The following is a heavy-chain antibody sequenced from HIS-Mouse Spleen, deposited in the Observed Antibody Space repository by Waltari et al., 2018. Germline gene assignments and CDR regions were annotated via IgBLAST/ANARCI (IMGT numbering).Heavy chain of an antibody. D-gene: IGHD6-13*01. CDR3: AREIPYSSSWYDWYFDL. Sequence: QLQLQESGPGLVKPSETLSLTCTVRGGSISSSSYYWGWLRQPPGKGLEWIGSIYSSGSTYYNPSLKSRVTISVDTSKNQFSLKLSSVTAADTAVYYCAREIPYSSSWYDWYFDLWGRGTLVTVSS. V-gene: IGHV4-39*07. CDR2: IYSSGST. CDR1: GGSISSSSYY. J-gene: IGHJ2*01.